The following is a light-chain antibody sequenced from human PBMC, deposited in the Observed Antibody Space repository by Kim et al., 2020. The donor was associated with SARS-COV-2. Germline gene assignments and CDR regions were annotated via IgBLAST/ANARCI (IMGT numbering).Light chain of an antibody. J-gene: IGKJ3*01. V-gene: IGKV2-30*01. CDR1: HSLVYSDGNIY. CDR2: KVS. CDR3: MQGTHWPFT. Sequence: PASISCRSSHSLVYSDGNIYLNWFHQRPGQSPRRLIYKVSNRDAVVPDRFSGSGSGTDFKLQISRVEDEDVGVYYCMQGTHWPFTFGPGAKVDIK.